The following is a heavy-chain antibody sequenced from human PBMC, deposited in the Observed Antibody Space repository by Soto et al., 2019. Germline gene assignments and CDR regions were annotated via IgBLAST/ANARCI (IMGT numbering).Heavy chain of an antibody. CDR2: VNPRSGGT. CDR1: GYTFTDYY. CDR3: ARGFLDTEPNFDH. D-gene: IGHD2-2*02. J-gene: IGHJ4*02. Sequence: GASVKVSCKASGYTFTDYYIHWLRQAPGQGLEWMGWVNPRSGGTNYALKFRGWVTVTRDTSISTAYMELPRVRSDDAAVYYCARGFLDTEPNFDHWGQGTPVTVSS. V-gene: IGHV1-2*04.